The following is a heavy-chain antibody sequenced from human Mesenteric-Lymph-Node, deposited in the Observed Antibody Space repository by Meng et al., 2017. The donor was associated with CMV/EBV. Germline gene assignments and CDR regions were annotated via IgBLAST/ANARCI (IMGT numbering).Heavy chain of an antibody. Sequence: GGSLRLSCAASGFTFSSYSMNWVRQAPGKGLEWVSSISSSSYIYYADSVKGRFTISRDNAKNSLYLQMNSLRAEDTAVYYCAKDSSSDFWSSYFSFYPYGLDVWGQGTTVTVSS. CDR2: ISSSSYI. J-gene: IGHJ6*02. D-gene: IGHD3-3*01. CDR1: GFTFSSYS. CDR3: AKDSSSDFWSSYFSFYPYGLDV. V-gene: IGHV3-21*04.